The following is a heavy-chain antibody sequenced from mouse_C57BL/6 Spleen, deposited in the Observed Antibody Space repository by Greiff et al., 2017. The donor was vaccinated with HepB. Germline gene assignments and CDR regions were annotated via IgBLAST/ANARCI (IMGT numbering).Heavy chain of an antibody. Sequence: QVQLQQSGPELVKPGASVKISCKASGYAFSSSWMNWVKQRPGKGLEWIGRIYPGDGDTNYNGKFKGKATLTADKSSSTAYMQLSSLTSEDSAVYFCAREDDYDATGPRTSFDYWGQGTTLTVSS. V-gene: IGHV1-82*01. J-gene: IGHJ2*01. CDR2: IYPGDGDT. CDR3: AREDDYDATGPRTSFDY. CDR1: GYAFSSSW. D-gene: IGHD2-4*01.